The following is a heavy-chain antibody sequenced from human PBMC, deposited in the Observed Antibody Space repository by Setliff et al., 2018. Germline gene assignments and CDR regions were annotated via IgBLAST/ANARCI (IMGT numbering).Heavy chain of an antibody. V-gene: IGHV4-4*08. CDR2: IYSSGST. CDR3: ARSLGSGSYYNSRPFYSDY. Sequence: SETLSLTCTVSGGSISSYYWIWIRQPPGKGLEWIGYIYSSGSTNYSPSLKSRVTISVDTSKNQLSLKLSSVTAADTAVYYCARSLGSGSYYNSRPFYSDYWGQGTLVTVSS. J-gene: IGHJ4*02. D-gene: IGHD3-10*01. CDR1: GGSISSYY.